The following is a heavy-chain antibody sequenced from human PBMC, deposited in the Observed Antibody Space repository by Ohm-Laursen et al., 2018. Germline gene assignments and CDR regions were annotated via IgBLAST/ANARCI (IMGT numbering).Heavy chain of an antibody. CDR3: ARTPEYYDFWSGEYYYYYYGMDV. D-gene: IGHD3-3*01. CDR1: GFTFSSYW. Sequence: SLRLSCAASGFTFSSYWMSWVRQAPGKGLEWVANIKQDGSEKYYVDSVKGRFTISRDNAKNSLYLQMNSLRAEDTAAYYCARTPEYYDFWSGEYYYYYYGMDVWGQGTTVTVS. CDR2: IKQDGSEK. V-gene: IGHV3-7*01. J-gene: IGHJ6*02.